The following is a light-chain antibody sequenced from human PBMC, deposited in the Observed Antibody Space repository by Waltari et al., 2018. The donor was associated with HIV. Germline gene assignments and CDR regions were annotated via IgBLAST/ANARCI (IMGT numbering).Light chain of an antibody. Sequence: QSALTQPPSASGSLGQSVTISCTGTSSDVGAYNYVSWYQQHPGKAPKRLIYEVTKRPSGVPDRFSGSKSVSTASLTVSGLQAEDEADYYCSSYAGNNNLVFGGVTKLTVL. V-gene: IGLV2-8*01. CDR3: SSYAGNNNLV. CDR1: SSDVGAYNY. J-gene: IGLJ2*01. CDR2: EVT.